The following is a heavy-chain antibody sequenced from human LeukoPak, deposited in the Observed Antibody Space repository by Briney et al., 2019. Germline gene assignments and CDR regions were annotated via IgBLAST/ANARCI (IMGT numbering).Heavy chain of an antibody. Sequence: GGSLRLSCAASGFTFSGYWMTWVRQGPGKGLEWVANIKPDGSLIYYVDSVKGRFTISRDNAKNSLYLQMNSLRAEDTAVYYCAKWELYSGFYYIDYWGQGTLATVSS. CDR2: IKPDGSLI. CDR1: GFTFSGYW. CDR3: AKWELYSGFYYIDY. V-gene: IGHV3-7*01. J-gene: IGHJ4*02. D-gene: IGHD1-26*01.